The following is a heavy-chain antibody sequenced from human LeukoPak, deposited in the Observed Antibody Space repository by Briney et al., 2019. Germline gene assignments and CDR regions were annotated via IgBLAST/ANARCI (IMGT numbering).Heavy chain of an antibody. CDR3: AKTYCYDSSGL. J-gene: IGHJ4*02. CDR2: ISSSSSTI. CDR1: GFTFSSYS. V-gene: IGHV3-48*01. Sequence: GGSLRLSCAASGFTFSSYSMNWVRQAPGKGLEWVSYISSSSSTIYYADSVKGRFTISRDNAKNSLYLQMNSLRAEDTAVYYCAKTYCYDSSGLWGQGTLVTVSS. D-gene: IGHD3-22*01.